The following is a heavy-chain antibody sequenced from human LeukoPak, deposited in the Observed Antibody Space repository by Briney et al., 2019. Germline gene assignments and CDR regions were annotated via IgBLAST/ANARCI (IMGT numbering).Heavy chain of an antibody. V-gene: IGHV4-34*01. CDR2: INHSGST. Sequence: PSETLSLTCAAYGVSFSYYYWSWIRQPPGKTLEWIGEINHSGSTNYNPSLKSRVTISVDTSKNKFSVKLSSVTAADTAVYYCAIRKYYDILTGYRKIPTSGFDPWGQGTLVTVSS. D-gene: IGHD3-9*01. CDR1: GVSFSYYY. J-gene: IGHJ5*02. CDR3: AIRKYYDILTGYRKIPTSGFDP.